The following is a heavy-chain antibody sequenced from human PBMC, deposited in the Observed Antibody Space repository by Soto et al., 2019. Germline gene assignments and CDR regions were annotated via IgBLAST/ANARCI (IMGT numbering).Heavy chain of an antibody. J-gene: IGHJ4*02. CDR3: AHGEGIVKSIVYFDS. D-gene: IGHD1-26*01. Sequence: GASVKVSCKVSGYFLTALSIHWVRQAPGKGLEWMGGFDREDGETIYAQKFQGRVTMTEDTSTDSAYMELSSLTSEDTAIYYCAHGEGIVKSIVYFDSSGPGTLVTVSS. CDR2: FDREDGET. CDR1: GYFLTALS. V-gene: IGHV1-24*01.